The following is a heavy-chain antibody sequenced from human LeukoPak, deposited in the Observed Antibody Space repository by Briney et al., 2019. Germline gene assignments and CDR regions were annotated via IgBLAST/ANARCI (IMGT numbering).Heavy chain of an antibody. J-gene: IGHJ4*02. V-gene: IGHV1-18*01. D-gene: IGHD2-15*01. CDR1: GYTFTSYG. CDR3: ATVVAGVTCDH. CDR2: ISAYNGNT. Sequence: ASVKVSCKASGYTFTSYGIRWVRQAPGQGLEWMGWISAYNGNTNYAQKLQGRVTMTTDTSTSTAYMELRSLRSDDTAVYYCATVVAGVTCDHWGQGTLVTVSS.